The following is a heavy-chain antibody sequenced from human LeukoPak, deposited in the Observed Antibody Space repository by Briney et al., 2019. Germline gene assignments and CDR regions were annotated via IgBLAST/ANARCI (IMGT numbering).Heavy chain of an antibody. D-gene: IGHD2-21*01. CDR3: ARDEPFIAFDY. Sequence: GGSLRLSCAASGFTFNSYSMNWVRQAPGKGLEWVSSICSSSSYIYYADSVKGRFTISRDNAKNSLYLQMNSLRAEDTAVYYCARDEPFIAFDYWGQGTLVTVSS. CDR1: GFTFNSYS. CDR2: ICSSSSYI. V-gene: IGHV3-21*01. J-gene: IGHJ4*02.